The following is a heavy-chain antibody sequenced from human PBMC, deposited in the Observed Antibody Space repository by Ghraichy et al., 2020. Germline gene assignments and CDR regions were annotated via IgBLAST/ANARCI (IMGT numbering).Heavy chain of an antibody. CDR2: MNPNSGNT. D-gene: IGHD6-13*01. J-gene: IGHJ6*02. CDR3: ARASPGYSSSYYYYYGMDV. CDR1: GYTFTSYD. V-gene: IGHV1-8*01. Sequence: ASVKVSCKASGYTFTSYDINWVRQATGQGLEWMGWMNPNSGNTGYAQKFQGIVTMTRNTSISTAYMELSSLRSEDTAVYYCARASPGYSSSYYYYYGMDVWGQGTTVTVSS.